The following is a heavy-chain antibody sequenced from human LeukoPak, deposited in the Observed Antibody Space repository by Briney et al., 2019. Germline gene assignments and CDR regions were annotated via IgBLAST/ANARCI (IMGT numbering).Heavy chain of an antibody. D-gene: IGHD6-19*01. V-gene: IGHV3-74*01. J-gene: IGHJ6*03. Sequence: GGSLRLSCAASGFTFRNYWMHWVRHAPGKGLVWVSRINSDGSSTNYADSVKGRFTISRDNAKDTLYLQMNSLRAEDTAVYYCVRDDVEPVTGTGLHYYYYYMDVWGKGTTVTISS. CDR1: GFTFRNYW. CDR2: INSDGSST. CDR3: VRDDVEPVTGTGLHYYYYYMDV.